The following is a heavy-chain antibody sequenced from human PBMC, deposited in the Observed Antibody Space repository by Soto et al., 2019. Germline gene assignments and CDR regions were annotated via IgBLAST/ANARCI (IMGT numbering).Heavy chain of an antibody. CDR2: ISGSGGST. V-gene: IGHV3-23*01. J-gene: IGHJ3*02. D-gene: IGHD3-22*01. CDR1: GFTFSSYA. CDR3: AKGYYYDSSGPGAFDI. Sequence: PGGSLRLSCAASGFTFSSYAMSWFRQAPGKGLEWVSAISGSGGSTYYADSVKGRFTISRDNSKNTLYLQMNSLRAEDTAVYYCAKGYYYDSSGPGAFDIWGQGTMVTVSS.